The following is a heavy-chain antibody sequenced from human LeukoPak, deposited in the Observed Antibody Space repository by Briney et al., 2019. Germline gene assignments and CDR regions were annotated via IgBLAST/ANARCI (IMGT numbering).Heavy chain of an antibody. D-gene: IGHD1-26*01. J-gene: IGHJ4*02. V-gene: IGHV3-7*01. CDR1: GFAFNSFE. CDR2: IGQDGGEK. Sequence: GGSLRLSCAASGFAFNSFEMNWVRQAPGKGLEWVANIGQDGGEKNSADSVKGRFTISRDNAKNSVYLQMNSLRAGDTAVYFCARIIGSYGTYRYDYWGQGILVTVSS. CDR3: ARIIGSYGTYRYDY.